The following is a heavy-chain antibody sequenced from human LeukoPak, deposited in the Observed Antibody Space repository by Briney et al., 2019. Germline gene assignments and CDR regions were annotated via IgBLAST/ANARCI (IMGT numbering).Heavy chain of an antibody. CDR1: GYTFTSYG. CDR3: ASSGPRHSGSRGSSYNWFDP. D-gene: IGHD1-26*01. V-gene: IGHV1-18*01. J-gene: IGHJ5*02. Sequence: GASVKVSCKASGYTFTSYGISWVRQAPGQGLEWMGWISAYNGNTNYAQKFQGRVTMTEDTSTDTAYMELSSLRSEDTAVYYCASSGPRHSGSRGSSYNWFDPWGQGTLVTVSS. CDR2: ISAYNGNT.